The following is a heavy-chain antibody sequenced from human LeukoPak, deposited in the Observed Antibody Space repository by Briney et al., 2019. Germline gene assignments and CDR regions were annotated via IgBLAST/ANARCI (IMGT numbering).Heavy chain of an antibody. CDR2: INHSGST. Sequence: SETLSLTCAVYGGSFSGYYWSWIRQPPGKGLEWIGEINHSGSTNYNPSLKSRVTISVDTSKNQFSLKLSSVTAADTAVYYCARQGGAMAEFDYWGQGTLVTVSS. CDR3: ARQGGAMAEFDY. V-gene: IGHV4-34*01. D-gene: IGHD5-18*01. J-gene: IGHJ4*02. CDR1: GGSFSGYY.